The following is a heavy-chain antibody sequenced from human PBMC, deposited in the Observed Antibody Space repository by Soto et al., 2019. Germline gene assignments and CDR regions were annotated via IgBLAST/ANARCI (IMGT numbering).Heavy chain of an antibody. CDR2: ISAYNGNT. V-gene: IGHV1-18*01. D-gene: IGHD3-10*01. J-gene: IGHJ5*02. Sequence: QVQLVQSGAEVKKPGASVKVSCKASGYTFTSYGISWVRQAPGQGLEWMGWISAYNGNTNYAQQLQGRVTMTTDPSTSTAYMDRRSLRSDDTAVYYCASDVSTLPPLGFGDGGWLAQYNWFDPWGQGTLVTVSS. CDR1: GYTFTSYG. CDR3: ASDVSTLPPLGFGDGGWLAQYNWFDP.